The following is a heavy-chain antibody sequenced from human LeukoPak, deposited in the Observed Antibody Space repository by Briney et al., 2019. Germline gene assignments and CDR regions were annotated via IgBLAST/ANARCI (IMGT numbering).Heavy chain of an antibody. CDR1: GFTFSNYV. CDR3: ARSFFQGNYGSCLDS. Sequence: GSLRLSCAASGFTFSNYVMQWVRQAPGKGLEWVALIAHDGSNKYYADSVKGRFTISRENSKNTVYLQMNRLRPEDTAGYSCARSFFQGNYGSCLDSWGQGTPVTV. D-gene: IGHD1-7*01. V-gene: IGHV3-30*03. CDR2: IAHDGSNK. J-gene: IGHJ1*01.